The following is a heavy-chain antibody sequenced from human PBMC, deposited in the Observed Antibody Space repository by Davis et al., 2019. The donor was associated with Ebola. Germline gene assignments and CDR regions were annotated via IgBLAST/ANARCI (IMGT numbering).Heavy chain of an antibody. CDR2: ISLNSGST. CDR1: GYTFTGYY. V-gene: IGHV1-2*02. Sequence: ASVKVSCKASGYTFTGYYMHWVRQAPGQGPEWMGWISLNSGSTKYSHNFQGRVTMTRDTSINTAHMELSGLTSDDTAVYYCARDDKVMHFDFWGQGTLVTVSS. D-gene: IGHD3-16*01. J-gene: IGHJ4*02. CDR3: ARDDKVMHFDF.